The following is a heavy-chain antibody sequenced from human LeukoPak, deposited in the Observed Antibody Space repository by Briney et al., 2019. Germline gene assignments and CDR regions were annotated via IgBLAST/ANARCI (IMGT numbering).Heavy chain of an antibody. CDR3: ASLYSTYFDY. V-gene: IGHV3-53*01. Sequence: TGGSLRLSCAASGFTVSSNYMSWVRQAPGKGLEWVSVIYSGGSTYYADSVKGRFTISRDNSKNTLYLQMNSLRAEDTAVYYCASLYSTYFDYWGQGTLVTVSS. D-gene: IGHD6-13*01. CDR1: GFTVSSNY. J-gene: IGHJ4*02. CDR2: IYSGGST.